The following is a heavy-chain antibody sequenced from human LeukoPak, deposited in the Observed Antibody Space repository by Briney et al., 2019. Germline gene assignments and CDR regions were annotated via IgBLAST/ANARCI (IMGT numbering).Heavy chain of an antibody. V-gene: IGHV3-73*01. D-gene: IGHD1-26*01. CDR3: TRDPRGSPYYFDY. Sequence: PGGSLRLSCAASGFTFSGSAIHWVRQASGKGLEWVGRIRSKANSYATSSAASVKGRFTISRDDSKNTAYLQMNSLKTEDTAVYYCTRDPRGSPYYFDYWGQGTLVTVSS. CDR2: IRSKANSYAT. CDR1: GFTFSGSA. J-gene: IGHJ4*02.